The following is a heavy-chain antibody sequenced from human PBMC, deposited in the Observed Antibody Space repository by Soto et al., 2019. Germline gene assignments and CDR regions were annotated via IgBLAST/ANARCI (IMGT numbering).Heavy chain of an antibody. Sequence: ASETLSLTCNVSGGSISSSRSYWAWFRQPPGKEMKWIANIFYAGNTYYNPSLKSRVTVSVDTSKNQFSLKLYSVTAADTVVYYCARQAAAPGIDLWFDPWGRGTLVTVSS. CDR1: GGSISSSRSY. D-gene: IGHD6-13*01. CDR2: IFYAGNT. V-gene: IGHV4-39*01. J-gene: IGHJ5*02. CDR3: ARQAAAPGIDLWFDP.